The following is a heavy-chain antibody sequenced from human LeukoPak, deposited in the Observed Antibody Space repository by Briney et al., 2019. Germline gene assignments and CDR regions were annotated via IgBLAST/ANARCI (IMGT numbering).Heavy chain of an antibody. CDR2: ISSSSSYI. Sequence: PGGSLRLSCAASGFTFSNYSMNWVRQAPGKGLEWVSSISSSSSYIYYADSVKGRFTVSRDNAKNSLYLQMNSLRAEDTAVYYCAREEGSSGRYYFYYYMDVWGKGTTVTVSS. D-gene: IGHD1-26*01. CDR1: GFTFSNYS. J-gene: IGHJ6*03. V-gene: IGHV3-21*01. CDR3: AREEGSSGRYYFYYYMDV.